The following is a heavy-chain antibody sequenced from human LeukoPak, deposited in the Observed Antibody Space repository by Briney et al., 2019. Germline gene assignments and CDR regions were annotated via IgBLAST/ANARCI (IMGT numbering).Heavy chain of an antibody. CDR1: GYSISSGYY. CDR3: ARPHYYDSSGPQMGAFDI. Sequence: SETLSLTCTVSGYSISSGYYWGWIRQPPGKGLEWIGSIYHSGSTYYNPSLKSRVTISVGTSKNQVSLKLRSWPAADPAVYYCARPHYYDSSGPQMGAFDIWGQGTMVTVSS. V-gene: IGHV4-38-2*02. J-gene: IGHJ3*02. D-gene: IGHD3-22*01. CDR2: IYHSGST.